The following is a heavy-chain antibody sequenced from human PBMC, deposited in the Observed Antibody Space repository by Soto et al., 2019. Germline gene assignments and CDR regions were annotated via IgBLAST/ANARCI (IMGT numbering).Heavy chain of an antibody. D-gene: IGHD3-3*01. CDR1: GFTFSSYW. CDR2: IKQDGSEK. CDR3: ARDANDFWSGYVDV. Sequence: EVQLLESGGGLVQPGGSLRLSCAASGFTFSSYWMSWVRQAPGKGLEWVANIKQDGSEKYYVDSVKGRFTISRDNAKNSLYLQMNSLRAEDTAVYYCARDANDFWSGYVDVWGQGTTVTVSS. V-gene: IGHV3-7*01. J-gene: IGHJ6*02.